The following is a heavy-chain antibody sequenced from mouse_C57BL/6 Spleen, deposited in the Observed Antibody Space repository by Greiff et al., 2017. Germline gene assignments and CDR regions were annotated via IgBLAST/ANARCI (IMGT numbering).Heavy chain of an antibody. CDR3: ARGLYSNTVDYFDY. Sequence: EVKLQESGPELVKPGASVKISCKASGYSFTDYNMNWVKQSNGKSLEWIGVINPNYGTTSYNQKFKGKATLTVDQSSSTAYMQLNSLTSEDSAVYYCARGLYSNTVDYFDYWGQGTTLTVSS. CDR1: GYSFTDYN. CDR2: INPNYGTT. J-gene: IGHJ2*01. D-gene: IGHD2-5*01. V-gene: IGHV1-39*01.